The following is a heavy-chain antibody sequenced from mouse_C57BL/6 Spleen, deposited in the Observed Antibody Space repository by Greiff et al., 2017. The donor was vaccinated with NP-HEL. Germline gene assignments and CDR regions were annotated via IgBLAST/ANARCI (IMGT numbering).Heavy chain of an antibody. CDR1: GFNITDYY. J-gene: IGHJ2*01. D-gene: IGHD2-4*01. CDR3: ARSADYDRFDY. Sequence: SGAELVKPGASVKLSCTASGFNITDYYMHWVKQRPEQGLEWIGRIDPEDGGTKYDPKFQGKATMTADTSSNTAYLQLISLTSDDTAVYYCARSADYDRFDYWGQGTTLTVSA. CDR2: IDPEDGGT. V-gene: IGHV14-2*01.